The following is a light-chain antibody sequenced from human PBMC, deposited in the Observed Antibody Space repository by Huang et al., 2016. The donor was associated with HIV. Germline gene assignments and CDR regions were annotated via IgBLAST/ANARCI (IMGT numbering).Light chain of an antibody. CDR1: QDITTY. CDR3: QQVDDVPFT. J-gene: IGKJ3*01. CDR2: DAS. V-gene: IGKV1-33*01. Sequence: DIQMTQSPSSRSASVGDSVTITCHACQDITTYLNWYQQKPGKAPNLLNSDASKLEPGGPSRFSGSRSGKNFTFTISSLQAEDFSTYYCQQVDDVPFTFGPGTKVEVK.